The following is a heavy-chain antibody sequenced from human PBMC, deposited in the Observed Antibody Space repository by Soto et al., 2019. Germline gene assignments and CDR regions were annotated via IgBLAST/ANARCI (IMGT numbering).Heavy chain of an antibody. CDR1: GYTFTSYG. V-gene: IGHV1-18*01. D-gene: IGHD3-3*01. J-gene: IGHJ6*02. CDR2: ISAYNGNT. CDR3: AREGTWTIFGVVITPTYYYYGMDV. Sequence: QVQLVQSGAEVKKPGASVKVSCKASGYTFTSYGISWVRQAPGQGLEWMGWISAYNGNTNYAQKLQGRVTMTTDTSTSTAYMELRSLRSDDTAVYYCAREGTWTIFGVVITPTYYYYGMDVWGQWTTVTVSS.